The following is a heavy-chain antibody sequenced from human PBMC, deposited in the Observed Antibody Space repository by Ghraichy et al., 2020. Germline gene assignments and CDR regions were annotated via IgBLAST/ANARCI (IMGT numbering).Heavy chain of an antibody. CDR2: INHSGST. J-gene: IGHJ4*02. Sequence: GSLRLSCAVYGGSFSGYYWSWIRQPPGKGLEWIGEINHSGSTNYNPSLKSRVTISVDTSKNQFSLKLSSVTAADTAVYYCARGYQGRKYQPPHYFDYWGQGTLVTVSS. CDR1: GGSFSGYY. V-gene: IGHV4-34*01. CDR3: ARGYQGRKYQPPHYFDY. D-gene: IGHD2-2*01.